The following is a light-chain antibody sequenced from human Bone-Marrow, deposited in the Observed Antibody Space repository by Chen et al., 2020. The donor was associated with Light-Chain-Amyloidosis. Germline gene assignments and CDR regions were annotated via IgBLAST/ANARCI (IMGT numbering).Light chain of an antibody. J-gene: IGLJ2*01. CDR1: SSDIGSYNL. CDR3: GSFAGTSTPL. V-gene: IGLV2-23*02. CDR2: EVT. Sequence: QSALTPPASVSGSPGPSITISCTGTSSDIGSYNLVSWYQQRPGKAPQRLIYEVTQRPSGVSGRFSGSKSGNTASLTISGLRTDDEAYYFCGSFAGTSTPLFGGGSKLTV.